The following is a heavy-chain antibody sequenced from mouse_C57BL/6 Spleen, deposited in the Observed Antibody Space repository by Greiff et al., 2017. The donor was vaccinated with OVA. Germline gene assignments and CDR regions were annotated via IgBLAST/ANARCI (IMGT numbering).Heavy chain of an antibody. Sequence: QVQLQQSGAELVRPGSSVKLSCKASGYTFTSYWMHWVKQRPIQGLEWIGNIDPSDSETHYNQKFKDKATLTVDKSSSTAYMQLSSLTSEDSAVYYCARDYYGSNAYWGQGTLVTVSA. CDR1: GYTFTSYW. CDR2: IDPSDSET. D-gene: IGHD1-1*01. CDR3: ARDYYGSNAY. V-gene: IGHV1-52*01. J-gene: IGHJ3*01.